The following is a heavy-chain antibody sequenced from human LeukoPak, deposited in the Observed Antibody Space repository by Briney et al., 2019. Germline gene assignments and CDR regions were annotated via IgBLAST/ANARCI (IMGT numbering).Heavy chain of an antibody. CDR2: ISHDGSNK. CDR1: GFTFSSYA. Sequence: PGGSLRLSCAASGFTFSSYAMHWVRQAPGKGLEWVAVISHDGSNKYYADSVKGRFTISRDSSKNTLFLQMISLRPEDTAVFYCARDLYSGTYYGWLDPWGQGTLVTVSS. CDR3: ARDLYSGTYYGWLDP. V-gene: IGHV3-30-3*01. D-gene: IGHD1-26*01. J-gene: IGHJ5*02.